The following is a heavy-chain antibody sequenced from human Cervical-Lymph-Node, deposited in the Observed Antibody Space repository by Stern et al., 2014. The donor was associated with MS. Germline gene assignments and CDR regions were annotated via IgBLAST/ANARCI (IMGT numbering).Heavy chain of an antibody. CDR3: ARPPPRRKWDDTNYGMDV. V-gene: IGHV5-51*01. CDR1: YTFTNNW. CDR2: IYPDDSDI. J-gene: IGHJ6*02. D-gene: IGHD1-1*01. Sequence: YTFTNNWIAWVRQMPGKGLEWMGIIYPDDSDIRYSPSLQGQVTISADKSISTAYLQWSSLKAADSAVYYWARPPPRRKWDDTNYGMDVWGQGTTVTVSS.